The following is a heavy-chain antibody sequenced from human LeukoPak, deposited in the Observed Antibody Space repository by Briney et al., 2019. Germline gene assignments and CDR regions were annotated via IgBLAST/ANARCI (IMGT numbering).Heavy chain of an antibody. CDR3: AREEYYYDSSGYYPNRYFDY. D-gene: IGHD3-22*01. CDR2: INWNGGST. Sequence: GGSLRLSCAASGFTFDDYGMSWVRQAPGKGLEWVSGINWNGGSTGYADSVEGRFTISRDNAKNSLYLQMNSLRAEDTALYYCAREEYYYDSSGYYPNRYFDYWGRGTLVTVSS. J-gene: IGHJ4*02. V-gene: IGHV3-20*04. CDR1: GFTFDDYG.